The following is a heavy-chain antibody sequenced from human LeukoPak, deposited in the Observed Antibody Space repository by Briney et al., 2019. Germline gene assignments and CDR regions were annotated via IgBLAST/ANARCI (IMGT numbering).Heavy chain of an antibody. CDR2: INPNSGDT. D-gene: IGHD3-16*01. J-gene: IGHJ4*02. CDR1: GYTFTNNY. Sequence: ASVKVSCKASGYTFTNNYMHWVRQAPGQGLEWMGWINPNSGDTNYAQKFQGRVTMTRDTSISTAYMELSRLRSGDTAVYYCARVRYRLAETYIDYWGQGTLVTVSS. CDR3: ARVRYRLAETYIDY. V-gene: IGHV1-2*02.